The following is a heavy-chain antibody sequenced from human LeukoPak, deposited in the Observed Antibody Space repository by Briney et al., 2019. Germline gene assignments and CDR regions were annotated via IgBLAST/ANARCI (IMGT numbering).Heavy chain of an antibody. V-gene: IGHV3-64D*09. J-gene: IGHJ4*02. CDR3: VKDNAEWLELLDY. CDR1: GFTFSSYA. D-gene: IGHD1-26*01. CDR2: ISSNGGST. Sequence: GGSPRLSCSASGFTFSSYAMHWVRQAPEKGLEYVSAISSNGGSTYYADSVKGRFTISRDNSKNTLYLQMSSLRAEDTAVYYCVKDNAEWLELLDYWGQGTLVTVSS.